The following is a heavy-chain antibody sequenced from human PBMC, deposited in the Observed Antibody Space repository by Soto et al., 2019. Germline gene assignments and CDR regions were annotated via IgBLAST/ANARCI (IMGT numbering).Heavy chain of an antibody. CDR1: GYTFTSYF. V-gene: IGHV1-46*01. CDR3: ARVSRGAFDI. J-gene: IGHJ3*02. CDR2: FDPSGVAT. Sequence: SVKVSCKASGYTFTSYFIHWVRQAPGQGLEWMGVFDPSGVATNSAQKFQGRLTMTRDTSTSTVYMDLTSLGSDDTALYYCARVSRGAFDIWGQGTLVTVSS.